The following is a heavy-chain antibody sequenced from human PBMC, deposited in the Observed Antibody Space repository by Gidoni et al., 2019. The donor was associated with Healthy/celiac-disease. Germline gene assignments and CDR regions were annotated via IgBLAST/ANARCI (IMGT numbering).Heavy chain of an antibody. Sequence: QVQLVQSGAEVKKPGASVKVSCKASGYTFTSYYMHWVRQAPGQGLEWMGIINPSGGSTSYEQKFQGRVTMTRDTSTSTVYMELSSLRSEDTAVYYCARGLLWFGELLPRPGAFDIWGQGTMVTVSS. D-gene: IGHD3-10*01. CDR2: INPSGGST. CDR3: ARGLLWFGELLPRPGAFDI. V-gene: IGHV1-46*03. CDR1: GYTFTSYY. J-gene: IGHJ3*02.